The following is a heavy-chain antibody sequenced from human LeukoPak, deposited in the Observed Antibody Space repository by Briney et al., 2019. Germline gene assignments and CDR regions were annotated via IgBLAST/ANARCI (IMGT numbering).Heavy chain of an antibody. Sequence: SVKVSCKASGGTFSSYAISWVRQAPGQGLEWMGGIIPIFGTANYAQKFQGRVTITADESTSTAYMELSSLRPEDTAVYYCARGRRYYDFWSGYYKSFDYWGQGTLVTVSS. J-gene: IGHJ4*02. CDR1: GGTFSSYA. D-gene: IGHD3-3*01. V-gene: IGHV1-69*13. CDR2: IIPIFGTA. CDR3: ARGRRYYDFWSGYYKSFDY.